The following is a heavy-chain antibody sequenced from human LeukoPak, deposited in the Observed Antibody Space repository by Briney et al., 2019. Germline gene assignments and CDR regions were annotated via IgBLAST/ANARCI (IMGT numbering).Heavy chain of an antibody. V-gene: IGHV3-30*06. Sequence: GRSLRLSCAASGFTFSSYDTHWVRQAPGKGLEWVAAISLGGDVKLYADSVQGRFTISRDNAKNTLYLQMNSLTPEDTAVYYCARDQIAGAPDYLDYWGQGTLVTVSS. CDR3: ARDQIAGAPDYLDY. CDR2: ISLGGDVK. J-gene: IGHJ4*02. CDR1: GFTFSSYD. D-gene: IGHD1-26*01.